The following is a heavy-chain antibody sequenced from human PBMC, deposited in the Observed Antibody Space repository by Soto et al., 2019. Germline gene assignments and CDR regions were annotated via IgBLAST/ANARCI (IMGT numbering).Heavy chain of an antibody. V-gene: IGHV4-59*12. CDR3: ARETAVESGSYSPYPFDY. D-gene: IGHD1-26*01. Sequence: SETLSLTCTVSGGSISSYYWSWIRQPPGKGLEWIGYIYYSGSTNYNPSLKSRVTISVDTSKNQFSLKLSSVTAADTAVYYCARETAVESGSYSPYPFDYWGQGTLVTSPQ. CDR1: GGSISSYY. J-gene: IGHJ4*02. CDR2: IYYSGST.